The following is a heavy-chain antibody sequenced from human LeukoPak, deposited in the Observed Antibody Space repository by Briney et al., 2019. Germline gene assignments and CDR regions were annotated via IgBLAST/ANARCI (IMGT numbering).Heavy chain of an antibody. CDR1: GYTFTSYS. J-gene: IGHJ5*02. D-gene: IGHD3-10*01. CDR3: TRGHGSGYTNWFDP. CDR2: INPSGNSA. Sequence: ASVKASCKASGYTFTSYSMHWVRQAPGQGLEWMGIINPSGNSAGYAQKFQGRVTMTRDMSASTVYMELSSLRFEDTAVYYCTRGHGSGYTNWFDPWGQGTLVTVSS. V-gene: IGHV1-46*01.